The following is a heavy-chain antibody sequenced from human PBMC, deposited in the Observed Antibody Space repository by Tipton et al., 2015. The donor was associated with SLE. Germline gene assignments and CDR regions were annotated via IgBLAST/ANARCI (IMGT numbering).Heavy chain of an antibody. CDR1: GGSISSGSYY. J-gene: IGHJ4*02. CDR3: ARGWVAGYFDY. V-gene: IGHV4-61*09. D-gene: IGHD6-19*01. Sequence: TLSLTCTVSGGSISSGSYYWSWIRQPAGKGLEWIGYIYTSGSTNYNPSLKSRVTISVDTSKNQFSLKLSSVTAADTAVYYCARGWVAGYFDYWGQGTLVTVSS. CDR2: IYTSGST.